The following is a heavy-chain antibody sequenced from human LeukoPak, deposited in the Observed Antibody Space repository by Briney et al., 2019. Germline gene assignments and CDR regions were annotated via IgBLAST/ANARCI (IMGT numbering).Heavy chain of an antibody. CDR3: AKGEWLDN. D-gene: IGHD6-19*01. V-gene: IGHV3-23*01. J-gene: IGHJ4*02. CDR1: GFSFSSYA. Sequence: GGSLRLSCAASGFSFSSYAMSWVRQATGKGLEWVSTVSYNGGNTYYADSVKGRFTLYRDSSKNTVYLQIDSLRAEDTAAYYCAKGEWLDNWGQGTLVTVSS. CDR2: VSYNGGNT.